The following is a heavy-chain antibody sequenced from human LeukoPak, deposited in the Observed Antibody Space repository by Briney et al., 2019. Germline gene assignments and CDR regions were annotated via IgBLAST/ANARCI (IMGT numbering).Heavy chain of an antibody. V-gene: IGHV3-30-3*01. CDR1: GFTFSSYA. Sequence: GGSLRLSCAASGFTFSSYAMHWVRQAPGMGLEWVAVISYDGSNKYYADSVKGRFTISRDNSKNTFYLQMNSLRAEDTAVYSCARDHGGSLSYGVDVWGQGTTVTVSS. CDR2: ISYDGSNK. J-gene: IGHJ6*02. CDR3: ARDHGGSLSYGVDV. D-gene: IGHD1-26*01.